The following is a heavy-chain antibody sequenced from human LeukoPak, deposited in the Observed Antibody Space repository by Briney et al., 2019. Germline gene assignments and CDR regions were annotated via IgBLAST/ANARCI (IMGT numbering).Heavy chain of an antibody. V-gene: IGHV1-18*01. CDR3: ARDRGYPGSWNTSGDY. Sequence: ASVKVSCKASGYTFTSYGISWVRQAPGQGLEWMGWISAYNGNTNYAQKLQGRVTMTTDTSTSTAYMELRSLRSDDTAVYYCARDRGYPGSWNTSGDYWGQGTLVTVSS. CDR1: GYTFTSYG. CDR2: ISAYNGNT. D-gene: IGHD3-10*01. J-gene: IGHJ4*02.